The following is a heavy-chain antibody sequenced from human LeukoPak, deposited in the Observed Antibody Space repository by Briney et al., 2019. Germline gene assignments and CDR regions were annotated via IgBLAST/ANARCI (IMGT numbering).Heavy chain of an antibody. D-gene: IGHD5-24*01. CDR1: GFTFTNYA. Sequence: GGTLRLSCAASGFTFTNYAMSWVRQAPGKGLEWVSAISGTGGVTYYADSVKGMFTISRDNSKKPLYLQVNSLRAADTAVYYCAKVQEMATILPPFPYWGQGTLVPVSS. J-gene: IGHJ4*02. CDR3: AKVQEMATILPPFPY. CDR2: ISGTGGVT. V-gene: IGHV3-23*01.